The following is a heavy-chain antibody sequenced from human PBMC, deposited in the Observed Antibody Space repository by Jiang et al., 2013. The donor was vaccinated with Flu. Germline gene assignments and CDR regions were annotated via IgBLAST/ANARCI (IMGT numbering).Heavy chain of an antibody. J-gene: IGHJ6*02. CDR3: ARLSQANYYYYYGMDV. V-gene: IGHV5-51*01. Sequence: QMPGKGLEWMGIIYPGDSDTRYSPSFQGQVTISADKSISTAYLQWSSLKASDTAMYYCARLSQANYYYYYGMDVWGQGTTVTVSS. CDR2: IYPGDSDT.